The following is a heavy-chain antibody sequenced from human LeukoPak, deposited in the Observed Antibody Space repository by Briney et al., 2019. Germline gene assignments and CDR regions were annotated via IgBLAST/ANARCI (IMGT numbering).Heavy chain of an antibody. CDR3: ARVRFGELSPYDY. V-gene: IGHV1-24*01. D-gene: IGHD3-10*01. Sequence: ASVKVSCKVSGYTLTELSMHWVRQAPGKGLEWMGGFDPEDGETIYAQKFQGRVTMTKDTSTDTAYMELSSLRSEDTAVYYCARVRFGELSPYDYWGQGTLVTVSS. CDR2: FDPEDGET. J-gene: IGHJ4*02. CDR1: GYTLTELS.